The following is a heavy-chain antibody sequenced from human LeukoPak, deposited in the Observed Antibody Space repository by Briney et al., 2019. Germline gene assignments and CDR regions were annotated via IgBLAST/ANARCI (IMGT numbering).Heavy chain of an antibody. CDR2: IIGRGSYA. V-gene: IGHV3-23*01. J-gene: IGHJ4*02. Sequence: GGSLSLFCAASGFTFSIFSINWVRQSRGKGREWVSDIIGRGSYADYADSEEGRLTISRDNSVHTVSLQINSLRGEDTAVYDCARGIQGYYDSLTGYYRGRYYFDYWGEGTLVTVSS. CDR1: GFTFSIFS. D-gene: IGHD3-9*01. CDR3: ARGIQGYYDSLTGYYRGRYYFDY.